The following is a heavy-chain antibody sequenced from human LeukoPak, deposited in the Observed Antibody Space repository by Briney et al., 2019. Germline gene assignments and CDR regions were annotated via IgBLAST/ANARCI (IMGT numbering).Heavy chain of an antibody. D-gene: IGHD3-10*01. V-gene: IGHV4-30-2*01. CDR1: GGSISSGGYS. CDR3: AREGYYGSGSYYNGYFDY. CDR2: IYHSGST. J-gene: IGHJ4*02. Sequence: SETLSLTCAVSGGSISSGGYSWSWIRQPPGKGLEWIGYIYHSGSTYYNPSLKSRVTISVDRSKNQFSLKLSSVTAADTAVCYCAREGYYGSGSYYNGYFDYWGQGTLVTVSS.